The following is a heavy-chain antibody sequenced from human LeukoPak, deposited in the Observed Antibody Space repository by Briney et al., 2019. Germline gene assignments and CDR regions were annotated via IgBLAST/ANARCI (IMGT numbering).Heavy chain of an antibody. Sequence: ASVKVSCKASGYTFTGYYMHWVRQAPGQGLEWMGWINPNSGGTNYAQKFQGRVTMTRDTSISTAYMELSRLRSDDTAVYYCAIRTPEPDFDFWSGPHYWGQGTLVTVSS. V-gene: IGHV1-2*02. CDR1: GYTFTGYY. J-gene: IGHJ4*02. CDR3: AIRTPEPDFDFWSGPHY. D-gene: IGHD3-3*01. CDR2: INPNSGGT.